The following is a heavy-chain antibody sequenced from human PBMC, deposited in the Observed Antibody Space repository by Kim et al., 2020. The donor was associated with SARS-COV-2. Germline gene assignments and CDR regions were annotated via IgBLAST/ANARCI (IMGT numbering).Heavy chain of an antibody. V-gene: IGHV4-59*09. Sequence: TYNPSLKSRVTISVDTSTNQFSLKLSSVTAADTAVYYCARGWGSGYDLRYWGQGTLVTVSS. J-gene: IGHJ4*02. CDR3: ARGWGSGYDLRY. D-gene: IGHD5-12*01.